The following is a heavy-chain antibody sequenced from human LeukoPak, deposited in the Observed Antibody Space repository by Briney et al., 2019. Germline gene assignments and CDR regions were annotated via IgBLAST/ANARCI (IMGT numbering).Heavy chain of an antibody. Sequence: GGSLRLSCAASGLTVSSNYMSWVRQAPGKGLEWVSVIYGGGETYYADSVKGRFTISRDYSKNTLLLQMNSLRVEDTAVYYCARSYGHQPYFDFWGQGALVTVSS. D-gene: IGHD5-18*01. V-gene: IGHV3-66*01. CDR1: GLTVSSNY. J-gene: IGHJ4*02. CDR3: ARSYGHQPYFDF. CDR2: IYGGGET.